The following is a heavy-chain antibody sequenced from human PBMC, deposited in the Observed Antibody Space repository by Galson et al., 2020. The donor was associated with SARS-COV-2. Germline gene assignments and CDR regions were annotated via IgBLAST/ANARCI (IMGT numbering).Heavy chain of an antibody. CDR2: IKDRNVGATT. CDR1: GFTFENVW. Sequence: GESLKISCAVSGFTFENVWLNWVRQAPGKGLEWVARIKDRNVGATTDYAAPVEGRFTISRDDAKNIFYLQMDGLRTEDTAFYFCTMTSRNWQIVHWGQGSLVTVSS. V-gene: IGHV3-15*01. J-gene: IGHJ4*02. D-gene: IGHD1-1*01. CDR3: TMTSRNWQIVH.